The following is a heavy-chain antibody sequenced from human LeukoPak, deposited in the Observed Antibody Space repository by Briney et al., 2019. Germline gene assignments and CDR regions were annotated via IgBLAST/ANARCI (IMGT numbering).Heavy chain of an antibody. CDR1: GGTFSTYA. J-gene: IGHJ4*02. CDR2: INPNSGGT. V-gene: IGHV1-2*02. Sequence: ASVKVSCKTSGGTFSTYAISWVRQAPGQGLEWMGWINPNSGGTNYAQKFQGRVTMTRDTSISTAYMELSRLRSDDTAVYYCASFDGQQLVRGGSPFDYWGQGTLVTVSS. D-gene: IGHD6-13*01. CDR3: ASFDGQQLVRGGSPFDY.